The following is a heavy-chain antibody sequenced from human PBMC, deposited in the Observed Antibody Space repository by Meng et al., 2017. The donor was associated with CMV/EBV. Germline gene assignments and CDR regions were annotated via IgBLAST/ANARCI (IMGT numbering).Heavy chain of an antibody. Sequence: GQLQESGPGLVQHSWTLSFTCPGPGGSIRSYFWRWLRHPAGKGLEWIGRIYPNGSTNYNPSLKSRVTMSVDTSKNQFSLKLSSVTAADTAVYYCARGSYSRFVIDYWGQGTLVTVSS. J-gene: IGHJ4*02. CDR1: GGSIRSYF. V-gene: IGHV4-4*07. CDR2: IYPNGST. D-gene: IGHD2-21*01. CDR3: ARGSYSRFVIDY.